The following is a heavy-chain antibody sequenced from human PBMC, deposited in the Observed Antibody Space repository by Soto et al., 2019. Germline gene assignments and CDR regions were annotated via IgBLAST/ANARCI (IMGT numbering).Heavy chain of an antibody. CDR1: GGSISSYY. CDR2: IYYSGST. V-gene: IGHV4-59*01. J-gene: IGHJ4*02. Sequence: KPSETLSLTCTVSGGSISSYYWSWIRQPPGKGLEWIGYIYYSGSTNYNPSLKSRVTISVDTSKNQFSLKLSSVTAADTAVYYCARGSEDSCGYYYLPDYWGQGTLVTVSS. D-gene: IGHD3-22*01. CDR3: ARGSEDSCGYYYLPDY.